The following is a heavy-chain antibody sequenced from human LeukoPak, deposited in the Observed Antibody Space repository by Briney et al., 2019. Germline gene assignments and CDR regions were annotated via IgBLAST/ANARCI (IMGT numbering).Heavy chain of an antibody. CDR1: GGSIRSSYYY. CDR3: ARVEAVAGNNWFDP. CDR2: IYDSGST. V-gene: IGHV4-39*01. Sequence: PSETLSLTCTVSGGSIRSSYYYWGWIRQPPGKGLEWIGSIYDSGSTYYNPSLKSRVTISVDTSKNQFSLKLNSVTAADTAVYYCARVEAVAGNNWFDPWGQGTLVTVSS. D-gene: IGHD6-19*01. J-gene: IGHJ5*02.